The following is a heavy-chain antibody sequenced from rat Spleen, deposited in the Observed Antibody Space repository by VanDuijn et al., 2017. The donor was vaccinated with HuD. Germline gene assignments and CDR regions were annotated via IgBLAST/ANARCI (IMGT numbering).Heavy chain of an antibody. CDR1: GFTFSHYD. CDR2: IRPSGGST. J-gene: IGHJ4*01. CDR3: ARGAGYVLDA. V-gene: IGHV5-19*01. D-gene: IGHD1-4*01. Sequence: EVQLVESGGGLVQPGRSLKLSCAASGFTFSHYDMAWVRQSPTKGLEWVASIRPSGGSTYYRDSVKGRFPISRDNAKSTLYLQMDSLRSEDTDTYYCARGAGYVLDAWGQGASVTVSS.